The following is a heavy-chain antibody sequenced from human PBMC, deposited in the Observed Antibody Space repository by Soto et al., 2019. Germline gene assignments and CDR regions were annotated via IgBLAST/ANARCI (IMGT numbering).Heavy chain of an antibody. CDR1: GFTFSNYD. D-gene: IGHD4-17*01. V-gene: IGHV3-30-3*01. CDR3: ARACFNGATVTACGAFDL. CDR2: ISYDGTNK. J-gene: IGHJ3*01. Sequence: QVQLVEAGGGVVQPGRSLSLSCTASGFTFSNYDMHWVRRAPGKGLEWVSYISYDGTNKYSVDSLKGRFTISRDNSKNTLYLRLNALRVEDTAVYYCARACFNGATVTACGAFDLWGQGTMVTVAS.